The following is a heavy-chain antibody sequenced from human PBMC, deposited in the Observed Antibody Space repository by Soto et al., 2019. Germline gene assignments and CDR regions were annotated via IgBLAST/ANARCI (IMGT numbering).Heavy chain of an antibody. CDR1: GFTFSSYA. Sequence: PGGSLRLSCAASGFTFSSYAMTWVRQTPVKGLEWVSVIRGNGDTTYYADSVKGWFTISRDNSKNTLYLQMNSLRAEDTAVYFCAKQQGPGTPYYYAMDVWGQGTTVTVSS. J-gene: IGHJ6*02. D-gene: IGHD2-15*01. CDR2: IRGNGDTT. V-gene: IGHV3-23*01. CDR3: AKQQGPGTPYYYAMDV.